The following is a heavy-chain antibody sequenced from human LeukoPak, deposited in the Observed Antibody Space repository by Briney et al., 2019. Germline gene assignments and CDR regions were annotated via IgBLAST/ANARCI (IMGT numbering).Heavy chain of an antibody. J-gene: IGHJ4*02. D-gene: IGHD3-10*01. CDR3: ARDWTGLVRGANFDS. CDR2: IKQDGSEK. Sequence: GGSLRLSCAASGFTFSSYWMSWVRQAPGKGLEWVANIKQDGSEKYYVDSVKGRFTISRDNAKNSLYLRMNSLRAEDTAVYYCARDWTGLVRGANFDSWGQGTLVTVSS. CDR1: GFTFSSYW. V-gene: IGHV3-7*01.